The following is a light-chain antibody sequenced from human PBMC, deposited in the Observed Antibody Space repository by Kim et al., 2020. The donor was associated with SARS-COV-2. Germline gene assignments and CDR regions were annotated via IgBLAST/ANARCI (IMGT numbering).Light chain of an antibody. CDR3: AAWDDSLSGPV. J-gene: IGLJ3*02. Sequence: GQRVTISCSGSSSNIGSNYVYWYQQLPGTAPKLRIYRNNQRPSGVPDRCAGSKSGTSASLAISGLRSEDEADYYCAAWDDSLSGPVFGGGTKLTVL. V-gene: IGLV1-47*01. CDR1: SSNIGSNY. CDR2: RNN.